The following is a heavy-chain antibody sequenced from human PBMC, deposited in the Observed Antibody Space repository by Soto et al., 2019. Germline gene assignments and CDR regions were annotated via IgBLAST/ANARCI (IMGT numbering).Heavy chain of an antibody. CDR1: GGSISSYY. CDR2: IYYSGST. Sequence: QVQLQESGPGLVKPSETLSLTCTVSGGSISSYYWSWIRQPPGKGLEWIGYIYYSGSTNYNPSLKSRVTISVDTSKNQFSLKLSSVTAADTAVYYCARWARWVGAFDIWGQGTMVTVSS. CDR3: ARWARWVGAFDI. J-gene: IGHJ3*02. V-gene: IGHV4-59*01. D-gene: IGHD1-26*01.